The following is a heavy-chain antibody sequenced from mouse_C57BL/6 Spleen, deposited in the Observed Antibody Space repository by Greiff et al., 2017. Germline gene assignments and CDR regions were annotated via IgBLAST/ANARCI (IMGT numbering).Heavy chain of an antibody. V-gene: IGHV5-9-1*02. Sequence: EVKLVESGEGLVKPGGSLKLSCAASGFTFSSYAMSWVRQAPEKRLEWVAYISSGGDYIYYADTVKGRFTISRDNARNTLYLQMSSLKSEDTSMYYCTRDPSFYWYFDVCGTGTTVTVSS. J-gene: IGHJ1*03. CDR1: GFTFSSYA. CDR3: TRDPSFYWYFDV. CDR2: ISSGGDYI.